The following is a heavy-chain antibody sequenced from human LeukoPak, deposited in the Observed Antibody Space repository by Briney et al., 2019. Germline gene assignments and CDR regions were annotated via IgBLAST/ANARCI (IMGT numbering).Heavy chain of an antibody. V-gene: IGHV1-18*01. J-gene: IGHJ5*02. CDR3: ARDPAGSNWLDP. Sequence: GASVKVSCKASGYTFTSHGISWVRQAPGQGLEWMGWISTYNGNTNYAQKLQGRVSMTTDTSTSTAYMDLRSLRSDDTAVYYCARDPAGSNWLDPWGQGTLVIVSS. CDR1: GYTFTSHG. D-gene: IGHD2-2*01. CDR2: ISTYNGNT.